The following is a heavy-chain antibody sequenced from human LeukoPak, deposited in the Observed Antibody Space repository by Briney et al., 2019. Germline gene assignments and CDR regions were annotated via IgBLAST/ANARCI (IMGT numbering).Heavy chain of an antibody. Sequence: SVKVSCKASGGTFTNYAISWVRQAPTQGLEWMGGIIPIFGIVYYVQKFQGRVTITADESTSTAYMELTSLTSGDTAVFYCAREKQWLATQYFDSWGQGTLVTVSS. J-gene: IGHJ4*02. D-gene: IGHD6-19*01. CDR2: IIPIFGIV. CDR1: GGTFTNYA. CDR3: AREKQWLATQYFDS. V-gene: IGHV1-69*01.